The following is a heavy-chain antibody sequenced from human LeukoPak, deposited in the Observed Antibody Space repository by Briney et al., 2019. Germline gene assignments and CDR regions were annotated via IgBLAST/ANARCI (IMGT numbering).Heavy chain of an antibody. CDR1: GFSFGSYG. V-gene: IGHV3-30*03. CDR3: ARDKRTDFWDYYYMDV. J-gene: IGHJ6*03. CDR2: ISHEGSAQ. D-gene: IGHD3-3*01. Sequence: PGGSLRLSCAASGFSFGSYGIHWVRQAPGKGLEWVAVISHEGSAQYHADSVKGRFTVSRDNSKNMVYLQMNSLRTEDTAVYYCARDKRTDFWDYYYMDVWGKGTTVTVSS.